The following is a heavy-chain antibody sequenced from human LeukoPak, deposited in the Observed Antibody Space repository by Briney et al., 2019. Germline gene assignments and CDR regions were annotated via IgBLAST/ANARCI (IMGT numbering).Heavy chain of an antibody. CDR2: IYYSGST. Sequence: SETLSLTCTISGGSISSSSYYWGWIRQPPGKGLEWIGSIYYSGSTYYNPSLKSRVTISVDTSKNQFSLKLSSVTAADTAVYYLTGYSSGWLDAFDIWGQGTMVTVSS. D-gene: IGHD6-19*01. J-gene: IGHJ3*02. CDR3: TGYSSGWLDAFDI. V-gene: IGHV4-39*01. CDR1: GGSISSSSYY.